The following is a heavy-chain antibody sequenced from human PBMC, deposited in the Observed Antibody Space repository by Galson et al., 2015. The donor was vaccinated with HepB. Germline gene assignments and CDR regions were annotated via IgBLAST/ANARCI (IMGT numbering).Heavy chain of an antibody. J-gene: IGHJ5*02. CDR1: GGTFSSYA. V-gene: IGHV1-69*13. Sequence: SVKVSCKASGGTFSSYAISWVRQAPGQGLEWMGGIIPIFGTANYAQKFQGRVTITADESTSTAYMELSSLRSEDTAVYYCARGRLYCSSTSCYNGNWFDPWGQGTLVTVSS. CDR2: IIPIFGTA. D-gene: IGHD2-2*02. CDR3: ARGRLYCSSTSCYNGNWFDP.